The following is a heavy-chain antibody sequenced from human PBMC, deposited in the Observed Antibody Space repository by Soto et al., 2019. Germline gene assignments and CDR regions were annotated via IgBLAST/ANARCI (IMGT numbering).Heavy chain of an antibody. CDR2: IIPIFGTA. V-gene: IGHV1-69*13. CDR1: GGTFSSYA. CDR3: ARDRNIVATIYNYYGMDV. Sequence: AVKVSCKASGGTFSSYAISWVRQAPGQGLEWMGGIIPIFGTANYAQKFQGRVTITADESTSTAYMELSSLRSEDTAVYYGARDRNIVATIYNYYGMDVWGQGTTVTVSS. D-gene: IGHD5-12*01. J-gene: IGHJ6*02.